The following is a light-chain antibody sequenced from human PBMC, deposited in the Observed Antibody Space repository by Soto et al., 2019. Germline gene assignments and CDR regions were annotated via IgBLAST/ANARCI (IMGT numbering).Light chain of an antibody. J-gene: IGKJ3*01. CDR2: DAS. CDR3: QQYDNLPRT. Sequence: DIQMTQTPSSLSASVGDRVTITCQASQDINNCLNWYHQKPGKAPKLLIYDASNLETGVPSRFSGSGSGTHFTFTISSLQPEDTATYYCQQYDNLPRTFGPGTKVVIK. V-gene: IGKV1-33*01. CDR1: QDINNC.